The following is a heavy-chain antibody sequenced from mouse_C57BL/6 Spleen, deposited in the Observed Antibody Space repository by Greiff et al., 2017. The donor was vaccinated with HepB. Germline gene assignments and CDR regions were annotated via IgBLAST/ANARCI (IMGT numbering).Heavy chain of an antibody. D-gene: IGHD3-2*02. V-gene: IGHV1-55*01. CDR2: IYPGSGST. J-gene: IGHJ4*01. CDR1: GYTFTSYW. Sequence: QVQLQQSGAELVKPGASVKMSCKASGYTFTSYWITWVKQRPGQGLEWIGDIYPGSGSTNYNEKFKSKATLTVDTSSSTAYMQLSSLTSEDSAVYYCARQGYSSGYAMDYWGQGTSVTVSS. CDR3: ARQGYSSGYAMDY.